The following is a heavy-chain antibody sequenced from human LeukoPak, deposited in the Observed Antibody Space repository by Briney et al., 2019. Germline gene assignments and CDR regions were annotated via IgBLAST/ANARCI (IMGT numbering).Heavy chain of an antibody. V-gene: IGHV3-66*01. Sequence: GGSLRLSCAASGFTVSSNYMSWVRQAPGKGLEWVSVIYSGGSTYYADSVKGRFTISRDNSKNTLNLQMNSLRAEDTAVYYCARSEQNSIDYWGQGTLVTVSS. CDR2: IYSGGST. J-gene: IGHJ4*02. CDR1: GFTVSSNY. D-gene: IGHD1/OR15-1a*01. CDR3: ARSEQNSIDY.